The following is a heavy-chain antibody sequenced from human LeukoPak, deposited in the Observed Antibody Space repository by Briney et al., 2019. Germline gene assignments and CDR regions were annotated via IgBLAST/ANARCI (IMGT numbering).Heavy chain of an antibody. J-gene: IGHJ6*03. CDR2: INHSGST. D-gene: IGHD2-15*01. CDR3: ARARPMTYSRYYYYYMDV. CDR1: GGSISSSSYY. V-gene: IGHV4-39*07. Sequence: SETLSLTCTVSGGSISSSSYYWSWIRQPPGKGLEWIGEINHSGSTNYNPSLKSRVTISVDTSKNQFSLKLSSVTAADTAVYYCARARPMTYSRYYYYYMDVWGKGTTVTVSS.